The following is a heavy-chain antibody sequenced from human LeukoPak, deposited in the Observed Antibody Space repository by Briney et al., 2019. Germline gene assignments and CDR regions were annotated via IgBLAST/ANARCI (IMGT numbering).Heavy chain of an antibody. J-gene: IGHJ4*02. CDR3: ARDGNPKQWLPPDY. CDR1: GFTFSSYA. D-gene: IGHD6-19*01. Sequence: GGSLRLSCAASGFTFSSYAMSWVRQAPGKGLEWVSYISSSSSTIYYADSVKGRFTISRDNAKNSLYLQMNSLRAEDTAVYYSARDGNPKQWLPPDYWGQGTLVTVSS. CDR2: ISSSSSTI. V-gene: IGHV3-48*04.